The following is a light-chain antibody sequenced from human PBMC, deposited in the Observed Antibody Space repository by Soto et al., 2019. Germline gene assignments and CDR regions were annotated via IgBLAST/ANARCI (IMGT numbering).Light chain of an antibody. J-gene: IGKJ4*01. Sequence: IQMTQSPSAMSASVGDRVTITCRASQGISSSLAWFQQKPGKVPTRLIYDASTLQSGILSRFSGTGSGTEFTLTISTLQPEDFATYYCVQHSSYPLTFGGGTKVEIK. V-gene: IGKV1-17*03. CDR2: DAS. CDR3: VQHSSYPLT. CDR1: QGISSS.